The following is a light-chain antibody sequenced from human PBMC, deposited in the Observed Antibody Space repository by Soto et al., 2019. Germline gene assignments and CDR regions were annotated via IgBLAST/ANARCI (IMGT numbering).Light chain of an antibody. CDR3: AAWDDSLNGGGV. Sequence: QSVLTQPPSASGTPGQRVTISCSGSSSNIGSNTVNWYQQLPGTAPKLLIYSNNQRPSGVPDRFSGSKSGTSASLAISGLQSEDEADYYCAAWDDSLNGGGVFGTGNKVTVL. V-gene: IGLV1-44*01. CDR1: SSNIGSNT. CDR2: SNN. J-gene: IGLJ1*01.